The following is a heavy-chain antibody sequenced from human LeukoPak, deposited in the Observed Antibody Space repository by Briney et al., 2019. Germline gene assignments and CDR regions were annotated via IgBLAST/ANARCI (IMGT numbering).Heavy chain of an antibody. CDR3: ARGPIVVVPAAIQGDFDY. J-gene: IGHJ4*02. D-gene: IGHD2-2*02. CDR1: GFTFSSYS. CDR2: ISSSSSYI. V-gene: IGHV3-21*01. Sequence: RPGGSLRLSCAASGFTFSSYSMNWVRQAPGKGLEWVSSISSSSSYIYYADSVKGRFTISRDNAKNSLYLQMNSLRAEDTAVYYCARGPIVVVPAAIQGDFDYWGQGTLVTVSS.